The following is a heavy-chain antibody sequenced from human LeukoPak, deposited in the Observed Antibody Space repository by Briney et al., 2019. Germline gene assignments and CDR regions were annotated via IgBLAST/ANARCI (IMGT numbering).Heavy chain of an antibody. CDR1: GFTFSSNW. CDR3: GSSTVWYYYYYMDV. Sequence: GGSLRLSCAASGFTFSSNWMHWVRQGPGKGLVWVSRINSDGSSTTYADSVKGRFTISRDNAKNTVYLQMNSLRADDTAVYYCGSSTVWYYYYYMDVWGKGATVTVSS. CDR2: INSDGSST. J-gene: IGHJ6*03. D-gene: IGHD5/OR15-5a*01. V-gene: IGHV3-74*03.